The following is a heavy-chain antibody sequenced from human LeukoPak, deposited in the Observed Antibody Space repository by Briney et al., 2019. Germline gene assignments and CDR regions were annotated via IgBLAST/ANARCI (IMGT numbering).Heavy chain of an antibody. J-gene: IGHJ4*02. Sequence: GGSLSFSGAALGLTFVDYGLSGVGKAPGKGLDWVSGINWNGGSTGYADSVKGRFTISRDNAKNSLYLQMNSLRAEDTALYYCARVVSSVGWVDYWGQGTLVTVSS. V-gene: IGHV3-20*04. CDR2: INWNGGST. D-gene: IGHD6-19*01. CDR1: GLTFVDYG. CDR3: ARVVSSVGWVDY.